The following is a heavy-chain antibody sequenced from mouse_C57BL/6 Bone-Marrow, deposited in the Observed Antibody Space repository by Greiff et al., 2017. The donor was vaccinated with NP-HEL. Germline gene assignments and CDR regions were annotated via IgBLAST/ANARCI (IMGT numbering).Heavy chain of an antibody. J-gene: IGHJ4*01. CDR2: IDPSDSET. Sequence: VQLQQPGAELVRPGSSVKLSCKASGYTFTSYWMHWVKQRPIQGLEWIGNIDPSDSETHYNQKFKDKATLTVDKSSSTAYMQLSSLTSEDSAVYYCARCYYDYDREAYYAMDYWGQGTSVTVSS. D-gene: IGHD2-4*01. CDR3: ARCYYDYDREAYYAMDY. V-gene: IGHV1-52*01. CDR1: GYTFTSYW.